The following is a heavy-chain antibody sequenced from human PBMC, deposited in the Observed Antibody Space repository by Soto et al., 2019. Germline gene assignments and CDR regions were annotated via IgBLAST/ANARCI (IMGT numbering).Heavy chain of an antibody. V-gene: IGHV4-4*07. J-gene: IGHJ5*02. Sequence: SETLSLTCTVSGASISGFYWSWIRKSAGKGLERIGRIYATGTTDYNPSLKSRVMMSVDTSKKQFSLKLRSVTAADTAVYYCVRDGTKTLRDWFDPWGQGISVTVSS. CDR1: GASISGFY. D-gene: IGHD1-1*01. CDR3: VRDGTKTLRDWFDP. CDR2: IYATGTT.